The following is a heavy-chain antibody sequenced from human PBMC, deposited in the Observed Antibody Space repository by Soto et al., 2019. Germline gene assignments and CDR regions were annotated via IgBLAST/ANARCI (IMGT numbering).Heavy chain of an antibody. V-gene: IGHV3-30-3*01. CDR1: GFTFSSYA. CDR3: ARPNYYDSSGYLVPDAFDI. Sequence: PGGSLRLSCAASGFTFSSYAMHWVRQAPGTGLEWVAVISYDGSNKYYADSVKGRFTISRDNSKNTLYLQMNSLRAEDTAVYYCARPNYYDSSGYLVPDAFDIWGQGTMVTVSS. D-gene: IGHD3-22*01. J-gene: IGHJ3*02. CDR2: ISYDGSNK.